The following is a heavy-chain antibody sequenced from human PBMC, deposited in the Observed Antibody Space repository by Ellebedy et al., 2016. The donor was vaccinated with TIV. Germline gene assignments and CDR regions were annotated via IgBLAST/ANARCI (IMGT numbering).Heavy chain of an antibody. V-gene: IGHV1-2*02. CDR2: INPNSGGT. J-gene: IGHJ4*02. Sequence: ASVKVSXKASRHTFTGYYMHWVRQAPGQGLEWMGWINPNSGGTNYAQKFQGRVTMTRDTSISTAYMELSRLRSDDTAVYYCARSVNYYDSSGRPFDYWGQGTLVTVSS. D-gene: IGHD3-22*01. CDR1: RHTFTGYY. CDR3: ARSVNYYDSSGRPFDY.